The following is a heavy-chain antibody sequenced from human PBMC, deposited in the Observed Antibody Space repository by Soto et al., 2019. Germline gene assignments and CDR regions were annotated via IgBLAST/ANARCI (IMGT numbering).Heavy chain of an antibody. J-gene: IGHJ3*02. D-gene: IGHD3-3*01. CDR3: ASERESYDFWSGYPRARGAFDI. Sequence: ASVKVSCKASGYTFTSYGIGWVRQAPGQGLEWMGWISAYNGNTNYAQKLQGRVTMTTDTSTSTAYMELRSLRSDDTAVYYCASERESYDFWSGYPRARGAFDIWGQGTMVTVSS. V-gene: IGHV1-18*04. CDR1: GYTFTSYG. CDR2: ISAYNGNT.